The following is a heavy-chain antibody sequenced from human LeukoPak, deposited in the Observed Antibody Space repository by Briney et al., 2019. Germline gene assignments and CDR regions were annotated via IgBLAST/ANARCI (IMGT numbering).Heavy chain of an antibody. V-gene: IGHV1-2*02. J-gene: IGHJ4*02. CDR1: GYTFTGYY. D-gene: IGHD2-2*01. Sequence: ASVKVSCKASGYTFTGYYIHWVRQAPGQGLEWMGWINPNSGGTNYAQKFQGRVTMTRDTSISTAYMELSRLRSDDTAVYYCARDCSSTSCYFLLNYWGQGTLVTVSS. CDR2: INPNSGGT. CDR3: ARDCSSTSCYFLLNY.